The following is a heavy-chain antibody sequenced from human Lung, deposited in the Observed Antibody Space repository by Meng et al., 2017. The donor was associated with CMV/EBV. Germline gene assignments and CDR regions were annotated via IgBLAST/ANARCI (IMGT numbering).Heavy chain of an antibody. J-gene: IGHJ6*02. V-gene: IGHV3-7*01. D-gene: IGHD3-16*01. Sequence: GESXKISXAASGFTFSRYWMSWVRQAPGKGLEWVANIRQDGTEKHYVGSVKGRFTVSRDNAKNSLYLQMNSLRAEDSAVYYCARDPAVLYYYYYGMEVWGQGTXVTVSS. CDR2: IRQDGTEK. CDR1: GFTFSRYW. CDR3: ARDPAVLYYYYYGMEV.